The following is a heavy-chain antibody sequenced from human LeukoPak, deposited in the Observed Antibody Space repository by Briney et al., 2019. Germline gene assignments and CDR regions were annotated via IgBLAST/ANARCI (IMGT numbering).Heavy chain of an antibody. CDR2: ISSGGSII. V-gene: IGHV3-48*03. CDR3: AREGRWGGFDY. Sequence: GGSLRLSCAASGFTFSSYEMNWVRQAPGKGLEWVSYISSGGSIIYYADSVKGRFTISRDNAKNSLYLQMNSLRAEDTAVYYCAREGRWGGFDYWGQGTLVTVFS. CDR1: GFTFSSYE. D-gene: IGHD3-10*01. J-gene: IGHJ4*02.